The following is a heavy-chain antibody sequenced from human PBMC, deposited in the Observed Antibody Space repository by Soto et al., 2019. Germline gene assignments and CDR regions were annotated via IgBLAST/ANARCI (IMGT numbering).Heavy chain of an antibody. CDR2: FIPMFNRP. V-gene: IGHV1-69*01. J-gene: IGHJ6*02. CDR3: ARGQFHHVSNYYYALDV. Sequence: QVPLVQSGAEVKKPGSSVKVSCKASGGTFSSYAISWVRQAPGQGLEWMGGFIPMFNRPHSARKFQGRVTITADESTSTAYMDLSSLRSEATAVYYCARGQFHHVSNYYYALDVWGQGTTVTV. CDR1: GGTFSSYA.